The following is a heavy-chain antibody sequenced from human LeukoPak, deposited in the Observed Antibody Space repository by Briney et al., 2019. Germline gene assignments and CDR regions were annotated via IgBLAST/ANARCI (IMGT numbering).Heavy chain of an antibody. CDR2: INPTAGST. CDR3: ARSRNQYSSSWYAGVLDY. V-gene: IGHV1-46*01. CDR1: GYTFTSYY. D-gene: IGHD6-13*01. Sequence: ASVKVSCKASGYTFTSYYIHWVRQAPGQGLEWMGIINPTAGSTYYAQKFQGRVTMTRDTSTTTVYMELSSLRSEDTAVYYCARSRNQYSSSWYAGVLDYWGQGTLVTVSS. J-gene: IGHJ4*02.